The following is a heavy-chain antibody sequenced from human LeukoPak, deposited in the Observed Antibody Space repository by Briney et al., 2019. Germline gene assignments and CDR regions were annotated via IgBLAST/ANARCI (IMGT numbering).Heavy chain of an antibody. J-gene: IGHJ4*02. CDR3: ASDQGAAGDY. V-gene: IGHV3-7*01. CDR1: GFTFSNYW. D-gene: IGHD6-13*01. CDR2: INEDGSEK. Sequence: GGSLRLSCAASGFTFSNYWMTWVRHTPGTGLERVANINEDGSEKFYVDSVKGRFTISRDNTKMSVYSQLNSLIAEDPALYYCASDQGAAGDYWGQGTLVTVSS.